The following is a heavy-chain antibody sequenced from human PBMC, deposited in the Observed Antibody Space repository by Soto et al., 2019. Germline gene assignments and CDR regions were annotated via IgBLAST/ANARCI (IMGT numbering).Heavy chain of an antibody. D-gene: IGHD3-10*01. CDR3: AREGYYGSGTYNPRDMDV. J-gene: IGHJ6*02. Sequence: SETLSLTCTVSGGSISSYYWSWIRQPPGKGLVFIWYIYYCGSTNYNPSLKSRVTISVDTSKNLFSLRLTFVTAADTALYYCAREGYYGSGTYNPRDMDVWGQGTTVTVSS. CDR1: GGSISSYY. CDR2: IYYCGST. V-gene: IGHV4-59*12.